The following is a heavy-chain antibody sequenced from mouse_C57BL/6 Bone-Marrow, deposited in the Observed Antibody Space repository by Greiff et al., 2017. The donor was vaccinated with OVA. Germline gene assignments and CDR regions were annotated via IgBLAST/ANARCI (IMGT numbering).Heavy chain of an antibody. CDR3: ARSRWLLRGGY. Sequence: QVQLQQPGAELVKPGASMKLSCKASGYTFTSYWMHWVKQRPGQGLEWIGMIHPNSGSTNYNEKFKSKATLTVDKSSSTAYMQLSSLTSEDSAVYYCARSRWLLRGGYWGQGTTLTVSS. V-gene: IGHV1-64*01. CDR1: GYTFTSYW. J-gene: IGHJ2*01. CDR2: IHPNSGST. D-gene: IGHD2-3*01.